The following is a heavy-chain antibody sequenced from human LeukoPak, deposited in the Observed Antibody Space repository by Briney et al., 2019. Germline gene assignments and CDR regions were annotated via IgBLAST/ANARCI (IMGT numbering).Heavy chain of an antibody. CDR1: GGSISSYY. CDR2: IYYSGSP. CDR3: ARDLSRRGHFDF. V-gene: IGHV4-59*01. Sequence: SETLSLTCTVSGGSISSYYWGWIQQPPGKGLEWIGYIYYSGSPNYNPSLKSRVTISVDTSKNQFSLKLSSVTAADTAVYYCARDLSRRGHFDFWGQGTLVTVSS. D-gene: IGHD2/OR15-2a*01. J-gene: IGHJ4*02.